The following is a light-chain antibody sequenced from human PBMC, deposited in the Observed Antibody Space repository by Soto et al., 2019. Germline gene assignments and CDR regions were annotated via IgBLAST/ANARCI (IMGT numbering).Light chain of an antibody. CDR1: SSNIGTYY. J-gene: IGLJ1*01. CDR2: DNN. CDR3: RTWDSSLRVYV. V-gene: IGLV1-51*01. Sequence: QSVLTQPPSVSAAPGHEVTISCSGSSSNIGTYYVSWYQQLPGTAPKLLIYDNNKRPSGIPDRFSGSKSGASATLGIAGLQTGDEADYYCRTWDSSLRVYVFGTGTKLTVL.